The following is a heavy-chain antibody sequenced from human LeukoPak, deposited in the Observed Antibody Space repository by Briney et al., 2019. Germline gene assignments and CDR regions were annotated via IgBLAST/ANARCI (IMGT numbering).Heavy chain of an antibody. CDR3: ARGVPAAEGAEYLQH. CDR2: IYPGDSDT. D-gene: IGHD2-2*01. Sequence: EESLKISCKGSGYRFTSYWIGWVRQMPGKGLEWMGIIYPGDSDTRYSPSFQGQVTISADKSISTAYLQWSSLKASDTAMYYCARGVPAAEGAEYLQHWGQGTLVTVSS. V-gene: IGHV5-51*01. J-gene: IGHJ1*01. CDR1: GYRFTSYW.